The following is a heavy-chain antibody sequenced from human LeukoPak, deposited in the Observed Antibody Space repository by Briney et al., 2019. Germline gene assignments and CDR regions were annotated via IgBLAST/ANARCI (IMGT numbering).Heavy chain of an antibody. Sequence: GGSLRLSCAASGFTFSSYAMSWVRQAPGKGLEWVAFIRYDGSNKYYADSVKGRFTISRDNSKNTLYLQMNSLRAEDTAVYYCALSKAYYFDYWGQGTLVTVSS. CDR1: GFTFSSYA. CDR3: ALSKAYYFDY. V-gene: IGHV3-30*02. D-gene: IGHD2/OR15-2a*01. J-gene: IGHJ4*02. CDR2: IRYDGSNK.